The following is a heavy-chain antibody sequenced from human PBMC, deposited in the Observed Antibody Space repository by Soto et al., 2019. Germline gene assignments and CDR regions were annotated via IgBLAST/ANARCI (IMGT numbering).Heavy chain of an antibody. D-gene: IGHD1-7*01. CDR1: GGSVSSGSYY. Sequence: KTSETLSLTCTVSGGSVSSGSYYWSWIRQPPGKGLEWIGYIYYSGSTNYNPSLKSRVTISVDTSKNQFSLKLSSVAAADTAVYYCARDGRTGTTDWGQGALVTVSS. J-gene: IGHJ4*02. V-gene: IGHV4-61*01. CDR2: IYYSGST. CDR3: ARDGRTGTTD.